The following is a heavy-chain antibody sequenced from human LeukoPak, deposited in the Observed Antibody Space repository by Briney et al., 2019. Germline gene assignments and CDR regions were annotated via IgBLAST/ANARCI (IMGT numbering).Heavy chain of an antibody. CDR1: GFISSDYS. Sequence: LRLSGAASGFISSDYSMSWIRHAPGKGLKWVSNISTHSTYTHYADPVRGRFTISRYNAKNSLYLQMNSLRAEDTAVYYCATYFYASGSTDWGQGTLVTVSS. J-gene: IGHJ4*02. CDR2: ISTHSTYT. CDR3: ATYFYASGSTD. V-gene: IGHV3-11*03. D-gene: IGHD3-10*01.